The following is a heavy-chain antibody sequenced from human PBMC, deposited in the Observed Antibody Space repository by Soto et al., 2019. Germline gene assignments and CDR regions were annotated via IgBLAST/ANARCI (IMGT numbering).Heavy chain of an antibody. CDR3: ARGPRGSYYYDSSGYYPGTDY. J-gene: IGHJ4*02. CDR2: LDQGGGEK. D-gene: IGHD3-22*01. V-gene: IGHV3-7*02. CDR1: EFSFSDYW. Sequence: SLRLSCAASEFSFSDYWMAWVRQAPGKGLEWVANLDQGGGEKHYGDSVKGRFTISRDNAKNSLYLQMNSLRDEDTAVYYCARGPRGSYYYDSSGYYPGTDYRGQGTLVTVSS.